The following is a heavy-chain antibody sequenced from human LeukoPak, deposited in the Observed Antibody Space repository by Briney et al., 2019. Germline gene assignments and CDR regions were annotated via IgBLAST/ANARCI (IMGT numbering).Heavy chain of an antibody. CDR3: ASMAVTTGGYSYGMDV. D-gene: IGHD4-17*01. CDR1: GGSFSGFY. J-gene: IGHJ6*02. CDR2: INHSGST. Sequence: SGTLSLTCAVYGGSFSGFYWNCIRQPPGKGLEWIGEINHSGSTNYNPSLKSRVTISVDTSKNQFSLRLSSVTAADTAVYYCASMAVTTGGYSYGMDVWGRGTTVTVSS. V-gene: IGHV4-34*01.